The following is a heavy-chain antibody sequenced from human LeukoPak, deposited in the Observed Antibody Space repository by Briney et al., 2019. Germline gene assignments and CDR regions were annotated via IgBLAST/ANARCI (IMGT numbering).Heavy chain of an antibody. Sequence: SETLSLTCAVYGGSFSGYYWSWIRQPPGKGLGWIGEINHSGSTNYNPSLKSRVTISVDTSKNQFPLKLSSVTAADTAVYYCARLRGYCSSTSCYTHYYYYYYMDVWGKGTTVTVSS. CDR3: ARLRGYCSSTSCYTHYYYYYYMDV. D-gene: IGHD2-2*02. CDR2: INHSGST. J-gene: IGHJ6*03. V-gene: IGHV4-34*01. CDR1: GGSFSGYY.